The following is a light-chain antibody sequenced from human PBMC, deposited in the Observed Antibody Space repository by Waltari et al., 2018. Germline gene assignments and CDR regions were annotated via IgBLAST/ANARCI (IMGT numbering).Light chain of an antibody. CDR3: QQYGSSPPLFT. CDR2: GAS. Sequence: EIVLTQSPGTLSLSPGERATFSCRASQSVSSSYLAWYQQKPGQAPRLLIYGASSRATGIPDRFSGSGSGTDFTLTISRLEPEDFAVYYCQQYGSSPPLFTFGPGTKVDIK. CDR1: QSVSSSY. V-gene: IGKV3-20*01. J-gene: IGKJ3*01.